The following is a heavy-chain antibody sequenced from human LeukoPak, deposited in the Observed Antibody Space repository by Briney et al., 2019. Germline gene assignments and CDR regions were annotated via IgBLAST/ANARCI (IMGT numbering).Heavy chain of an antibody. J-gene: IGHJ4*02. CDR1: GFIFSSYW. CDR2: ISSSSSYI. D-gene: IGHD3-10*01. Sequence: TGGSLRLSRAASGFIFSSYWMSWVRQAPGKGLEWVSSISSSSSYIYYADSVKGRFTISRDNAKNSLYLQMNSLRAEDTAVYYCARGGGTYYYGSGSVNFDYWGQGTLVTVSS. V-gene: IGHV3-21*01. CDR3: ARGGGTYYYGSGSVNFDY.